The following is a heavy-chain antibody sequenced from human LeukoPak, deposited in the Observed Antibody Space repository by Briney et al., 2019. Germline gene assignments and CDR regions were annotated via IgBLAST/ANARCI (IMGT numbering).Heavy chain of an antibody. V-gene: IGHV1-69*13. Sequence: SVKVSCKASGGTFGSYAISWVRQAPGQGLEWMGGIIPIFGTANYAQKFQGRVTITADESTSTAYMELSSLRSEDTAVYYCARRGCSSTSCSYYYYYMDVWGKGTTVTVSS. CDR2: IIPIFGTA. CDR3: ARRGCSSTSCSYYYYYMDV. CDR1: GGTFGSYA. J-gene: IGHJ6*03. D-gene: IGHD2-2*01.